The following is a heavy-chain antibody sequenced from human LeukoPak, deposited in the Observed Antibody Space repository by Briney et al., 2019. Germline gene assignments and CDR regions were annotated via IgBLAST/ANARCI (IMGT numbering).Heavy chain of an antibody. Sequence: SETLSLTCTVSGGSISSGDYYWSWIRQPPGKGLEWIGYIYYSGSTYYNPSLKSRVTISVGTSKNQFSLKLSSVTAADTAVYYCARGEGDIDFWSGYQYYFDYWGQGTLVTVSS. J-gene: IGHJ4*02. CDR2: IYYSGST. V-gene: IGHV4-30-4*08. D-gene: IGHD3-3*01. CDR3: ARGEGDIDFWSGYQYYFDY. CDR1: GGSISSGDYY.